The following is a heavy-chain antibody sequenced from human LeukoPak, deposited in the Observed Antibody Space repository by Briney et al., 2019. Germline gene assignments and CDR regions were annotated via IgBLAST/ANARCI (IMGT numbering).Heavy chain of an antibody. CDR2: INPSGGST. CDR3: AREYSSGWYVKFKDY. J-gene: IGHJ4*02. D-gene: IGHD6-19*01. V-gene: IGHV1-46*01. Sequence: ASVKVSCKASGYTFTSHYMHWVRQAPGQGLEWMGIINPSGGSTSYAQKFQGRVTMTRDMSTSTVYMELSSLRSEDTAVYYCAREYSSGWYVKFKDYWGQGTLVTVSS. CDR1: GYTFTSHY.